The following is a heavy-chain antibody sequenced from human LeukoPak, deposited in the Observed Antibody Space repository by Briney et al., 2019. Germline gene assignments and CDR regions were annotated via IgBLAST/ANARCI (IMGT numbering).Heavy chain of an antibody. CDR1: GFTFNRHG. Sequence: GGSLRLSCAASGFTFNRHGMHWVRQTPGKGLEWVSFIRYDESKEYYADSVKGRFTISRDNSKNMVYLQMNSLRPEDTAVYYCAKDHFYGSGYYSSEHFDYWGQGTLVTVSS. CDR2: IRYDESKE. CDR3: AKDHFYGSGYYSSEHFDY. V-gene: IGHV3-30*02. D-gene: IGHD3-10*01. J-gene: IGHJ4*02.